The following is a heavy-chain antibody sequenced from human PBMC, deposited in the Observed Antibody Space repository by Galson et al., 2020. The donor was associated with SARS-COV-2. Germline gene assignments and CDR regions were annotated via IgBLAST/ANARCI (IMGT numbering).Heavy chain of an antibody. Sequence: ASVKVSCKASGYTFTSYDINWVRQATGQGLEWMGWMNPTSGNTGYAQKFQGRVTMTRNTSISTAYMELSSLRSEDTAVYYCARDVELLYYYYGMDVWGQGTTVTVSS. CDR2: MNPTSGNT. CDR3: ARDVELLYYYYGMDV. J-gene: IGHJ6*02. V-gene: IGHV1-8*01. CDR1: GYTFTSYD. D-gene: IGHD1-26*01.